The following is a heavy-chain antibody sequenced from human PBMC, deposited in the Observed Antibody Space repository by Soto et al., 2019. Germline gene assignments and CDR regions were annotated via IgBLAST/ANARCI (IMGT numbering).Heavy chain of an antibody. D-gene: IGHD6-13*01. Sequence: SETLSLTCAVSGGSISSSNWWSWVRQPPGKGLEWIGEIYHSGSTNYNPSLKSRVTISVDTSKNQFSLKLSSVTAADTAVYYCARERTDYSSSCYPTTTTPWGNWFDPWGQGTLVTVYS. CDR3: ARERTDYSSSCYPTTTTPWGNWFDP. CDR2: IYHSGST. J-gene: IGHJ5*02. CDR1: GGSISSSNW. V-gene: IGHV4-4*02.